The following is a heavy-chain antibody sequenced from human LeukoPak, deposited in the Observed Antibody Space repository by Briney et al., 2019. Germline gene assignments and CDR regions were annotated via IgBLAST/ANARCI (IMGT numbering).Heavy chain of an antibody. CDR1: GGSISSRTYY. D-gene: IGHD2/OR15-2a*01. V-gene: IGHV4-39*07. J-gene: IGHJ3*02. CDR2: IYYTGST. Sequence: PSETLSLTCTVSGGSISSRTYYWGWIRQPPGKGLEWIGSIYYTGSTFYNPSLKSRVTISVDTSKNQFSTKLSSVTAADAAVYFCAREWTTWGAFDIWGQGTMVTVS. CDR3: AREWTTWGAFDI.